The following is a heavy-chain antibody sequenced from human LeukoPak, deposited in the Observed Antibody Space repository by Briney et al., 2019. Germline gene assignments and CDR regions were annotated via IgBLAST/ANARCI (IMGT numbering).Heavy chain of an antibody. CDR3: ARWDYDILTGYRTNDY. Sequence: QTGGSLRLSCAASGFTFSSYEMNWVRQAPGKGLEWVSYISSSGSTIYCADSVKGQFTISRDNAKNSLYLQMNSLRAEDTAVYYCARWDYDILTGYRTNDYWGQGTLVTVSS. CDR2: ISSSGSTI. V-gene: IGHV3-48*03. D-gene: IGHD3-9*01. J-gene: IGHJ4*02. CDR1: GFTFSSYE.